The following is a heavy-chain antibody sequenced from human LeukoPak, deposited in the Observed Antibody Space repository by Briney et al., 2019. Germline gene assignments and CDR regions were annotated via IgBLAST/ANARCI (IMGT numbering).Heavy chain of an antibody. Sequence: PGRSLRLSCAASGFTFSSYGMHWVRQAPGKGLEWVAFIRYDGSNKYYADSVKGRLTISRDNSKNTLYLQMNSLRAEDTAVYYCAKDRGLVRDYYFDYWGQGTLVTVSS. D-gene: IGHD6-19*01. CDR3: AKDRGLVRDYYFDY. J-gene: IGHJ4*02. V-gene: IGHV3-30*02. CDR1: GFTFSSYG. CDR2: IRYDGSNK.